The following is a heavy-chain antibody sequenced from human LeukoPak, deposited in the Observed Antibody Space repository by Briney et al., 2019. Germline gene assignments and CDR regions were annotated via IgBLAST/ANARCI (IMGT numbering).Heavy chain of an antibody. CDR2: IYYDGNT. J-gene: IGHJ4*02. CDR3: ARDYGSGSYYSPFDY. D-gene: IGHD3-10*01. Sequence: ASETLSLTCTVSGGSISSYFWSWIRQPPGKGLEWIGYIYYDGNTNYNPSLKSRVTMSVDTSKNQFSLKLSSVTAADTAVYYCARDYGSGSYYSPFDYWGQGTLVTVSS. CDR1: GGSISSYF. V-gene: IGHV4-59*12.